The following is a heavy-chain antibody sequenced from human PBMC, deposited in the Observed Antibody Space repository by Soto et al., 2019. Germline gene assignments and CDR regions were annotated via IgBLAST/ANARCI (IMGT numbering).Heavy chain of an antibody. Sequence: PSETLSLTCTVSGGSISSYYWSWIRQPPGKGLEWIGYIYYSGSTNYNPSLKSRVTISVDTSKNQFSLKLSSVTAADTAVYYCARVQGGDDFWSGHSLYYYYYYMDVWGKGTTVTVSS. D-gene: IGHD3-3*01. CDR2: IYYSGST. CDR1: GGSISSYY. J-gene: IGHJ6*03. CDR3: ARVQGGDDFWSGHSLYYYYYYMDV. V-gene: IGHV4-59*01.